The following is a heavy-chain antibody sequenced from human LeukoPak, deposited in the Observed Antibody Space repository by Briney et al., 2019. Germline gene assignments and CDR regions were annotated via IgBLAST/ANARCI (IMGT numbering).Heavy chain of an antibody. Sequence: SGGSLRLSCAASGFTFSSYSMNWVSQAPGKGLEWVSSISSSSSYIYYADSVKGRFTISRDNAKNSLYLQMNSLRGEDMALYYCAKDMSVGAARGMDVWGKGTMVTVSS. D-gene: IGHD6-6*01. CDR3: AKDMSVGAARGMDV. CDR1: GFTFSSYS. CDR2: ISSSSSYI. J-gene: IGHJ6*03. V-gene: IGHV3-21*04.